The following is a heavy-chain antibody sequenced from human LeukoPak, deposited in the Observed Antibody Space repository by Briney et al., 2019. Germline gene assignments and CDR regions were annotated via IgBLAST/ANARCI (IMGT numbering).Heavy chain of an antibody. J-gene: IGHJ5*02. D-gene: IGHD3-3*01. CDR3: ARHVLRFLEWLLYPAWFDP. CDR2: INHSGST. CDR1: GGSFSGYY. V-gene: IGHV4-34*01. Sequence: PSETLSLTCAVYGGSFSGYYWSWIRQPPGKGLEWIGEINHSGSTNYNPSLKSRVTISVDTSKNQFSLKLSSVTAADTAVYYCARHVLRFLEWLLYPAWFDPWGQGTLVTVSS.